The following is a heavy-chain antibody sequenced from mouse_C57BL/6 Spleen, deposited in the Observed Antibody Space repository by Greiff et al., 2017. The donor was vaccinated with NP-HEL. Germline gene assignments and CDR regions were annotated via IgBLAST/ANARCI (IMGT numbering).Heavy chain of an antibody. CDR1: GYTFTSYW. CDR2: INPSNGGT. D-gene: IGHD1-1*01. CDR3: ARSDYGSSRDAMDY. J-gene: IGHJ4*01. Sequence: QVHVKQPGTELVKPGASVKLSCKASGYTFTSYWMHWVKQRPGQGLEWIGNINPSNGGTNYNEKFKSKATLTVDKSSSTAYMQLSSLTSEDSAVYYCARSDYGSSRDAMDYWGQGTSVAVSS. V-gene: IGHV1-53*01.